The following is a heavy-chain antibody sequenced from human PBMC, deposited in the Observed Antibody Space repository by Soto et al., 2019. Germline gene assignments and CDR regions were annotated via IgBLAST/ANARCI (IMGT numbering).Heavy chain of an antibody. CDR3: ARDHRGSGPYYFDY. Sequence: ASVKVSCKASGGTFSSYAISWVRQAPGQGLEWMGGIIPIFGTANYAQKFQGRVTITADESTSTAYMELSSLRSEDTAVYYWARDHRGSGPYYFDYWGQGTLVTVSS. CDR2: IIPIFGTA. D-gene: IGHD3-10*01. J-gene: IGHJ4*02. V-gene: IGHV1-69*13. CDR1: GGTFSSYA.